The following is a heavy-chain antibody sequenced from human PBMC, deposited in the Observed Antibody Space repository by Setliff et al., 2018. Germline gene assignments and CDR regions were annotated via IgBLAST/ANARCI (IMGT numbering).Heavy chain of an antibody. J-gene: IGHJ5*02. CDR3: AKFPLLYFDLGSYLSGFET. D-gene: IGHD3-10*01. V-gene: IGHV1-8*02. CDR1: GYTFINYE. CDR2: MNPNNGNT. Sequence: ASVKVSCKASGYTFINYEINWVRQATGQGLEWMGGMNPNNGNTGYAQKFQARVTMTSDTSASTAYMDLSSLTSEDTAVYYCAKFPLLYFDLGSYLSGFETWGQGTLVTVSS.